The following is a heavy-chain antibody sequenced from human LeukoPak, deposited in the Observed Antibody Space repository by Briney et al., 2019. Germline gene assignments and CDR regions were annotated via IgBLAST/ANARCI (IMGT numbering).Heavy chain of an antibody. Sequence: GGSLRLSCAVAGFTFSGFWMSWSRQAPGKGLEWVASINSDGSEGYYADVVKGRFTISRDNAKNSLYLQINSLRAEDAAVYYCARSSYSSSSSVWGQGTMVTVSS. J-gene: IGHJ3*01. D-gene: IGHD6-6*01. CDR3: ARSSYSSSSSV. CDR2: INSDGSEG. V-gene: IGHV3-7*03. CDR1: GFTFSGFW.